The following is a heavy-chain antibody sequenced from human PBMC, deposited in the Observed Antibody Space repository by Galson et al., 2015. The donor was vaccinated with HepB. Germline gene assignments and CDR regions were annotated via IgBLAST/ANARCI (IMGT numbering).Heavy chain of an antibody. D-gene: IGHD1-1*01. Sequence: SETLSLTCGVYGGSLGSHYWSWIRQTPDKRLEWIGELNHRGSTSYNPSLRGRVAISGDTSKSLLFLNLTSVTAADTAIYYCARGGSYLDIWGQGRMVTVSS. V-gene: IGHV4-34*01. CDR3: ARGGSYLDI. J-gene: IGHJ3*02. CDR2: LNHRGST. CDR1: GGSLGSHY.